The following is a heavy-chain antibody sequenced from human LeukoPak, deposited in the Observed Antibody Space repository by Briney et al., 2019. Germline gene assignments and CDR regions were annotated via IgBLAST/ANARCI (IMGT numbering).Heavy chain of an antibody. CDR3: ARSDYHNSGSHTVFDAFDI. J-gene: IGHJ3*02. CDR2: IDDSGNT. Sequence: SATLSLPCTVSGGSISRYYWSWIRRPPGKGLGWIGYIDDSGNTNYNPSLKSQVTISVDKSKNQFSLKLSFVTAADTAMYYCARSDYHNSGSHTVFDAFDIWGQGTRVTVSS. V-gene: IGHV4-59*01. D-gene: IGHD3-10*01. CDR1: GGSISRYY.